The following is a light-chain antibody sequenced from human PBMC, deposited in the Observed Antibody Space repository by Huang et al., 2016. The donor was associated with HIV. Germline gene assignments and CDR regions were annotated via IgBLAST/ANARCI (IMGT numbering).Light chain of an antibody. V-gene: IGKV1-9*01. CDR1: QGISSY. CDR3: QQLNSYPYT. J-gene: IGKJ2*01. Sequence: IQLTQSPSSLSASVGDRVTITCRASQGISSYLAWYQQKPGKAPNLLIYAASTWQSGVPSRFSGSGSGTDFTLTISSLRPEDFATYYCQQLNSYPYTFGQGTKLEIK. CDR2: AAS.